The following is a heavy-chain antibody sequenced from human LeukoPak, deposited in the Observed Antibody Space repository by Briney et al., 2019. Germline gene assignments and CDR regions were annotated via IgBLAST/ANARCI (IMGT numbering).Heavy chain of an antibody. Sequence: PGGSLRLSCAASGFTFSSYSMNWVRQAPGKGLECVSSISTSGCYIYYAESVKGRFTISRDNAKNSLYLQMNGLRAEDTAVYYCARDSSSSPYSFDYWGQGTLVTVSS. CDR2: ISTSGCYI. CDR3: ARDSSSSPYSFDY. J-gene: IGHJ4*02. D-gene: IGHD6-6*01. V-gene: IGHV3-21*01. CDR1: GFTFSSYS.